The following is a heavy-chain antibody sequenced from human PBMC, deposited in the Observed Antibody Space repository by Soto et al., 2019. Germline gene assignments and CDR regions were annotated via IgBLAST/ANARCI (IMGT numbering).Heavy chain of an antibody. V-gene: IGHV4-34*01. J-gene: IGHJ6*02. Sequence: QVQLQQWGAGLLKPSETLSLTCAVYGGSFGGYYWNWIRQPPGKGLEWIGEINHSGSTNYNPSLKSRVTVSVDTSKNQFSLKLSSVTAADTAVYYCARLKTNYGMDVWGQGTTVTVSS. CDR2: INHSGST. D-gene: IGHD4-17*01. CDR1: GGSFGGYY. CDR3: ARLKTNYGMDV.